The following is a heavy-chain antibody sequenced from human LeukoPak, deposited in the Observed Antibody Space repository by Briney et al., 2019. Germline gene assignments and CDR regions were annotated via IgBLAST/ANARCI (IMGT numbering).Heavy chain of an antibody. J-gene: IGHJ6*03. CDR3: AKAWGGYSGSLAYYYYMDV. CDR1: GGSISSYY. CDR2: IYTSGST. D-gene: IGHD1-26*01. Sequence: SETLSLTCTVSGGSISSYYWSWIWQPAGKGLEWIGRIYTSGSTNYNPSLKSRVTMPVDTSKNQFSLKLSSVTAADTAVYYCAKAWGGYSGSLAYYYYMDVWGKGTTVTVSS. V-gene: IGHV4-4*07.